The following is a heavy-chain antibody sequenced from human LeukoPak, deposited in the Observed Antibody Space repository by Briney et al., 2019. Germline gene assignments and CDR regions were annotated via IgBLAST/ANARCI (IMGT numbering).Heavy chain of an antibody. D-gene: IGHD3-10*01. J-gene: IGHJ4*02. V-gene: IGHV5-51*01. Sequence: GESLKISCKGSGYSFTSYWIGWVRRMPGKGLEWMGISYPGDSDTRYSPSFQGQVTISADKSISTAYLQWSSLKASDTAMYYCASGYYYGSGRYLSVATNYVFDYWGQGTLVTVSS. CDR3: ASGYYYGSGRYLSVATNYVFDY. CDR2: SYPGDSDT. CDR1: GYSFTSYW.